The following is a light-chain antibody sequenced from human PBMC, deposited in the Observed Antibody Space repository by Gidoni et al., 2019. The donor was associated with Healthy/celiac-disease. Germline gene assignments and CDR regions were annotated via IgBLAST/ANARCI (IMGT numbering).Light chain of an antibody. CDR2: LGS. Sequence: IVTTQSPLSLPVTPGEPASISCRSSQSLLHSNGYNSLDWYLQKPGQSPQLLIYLGSNRASGVPDRFSGSGSGTDFTLKISRVEAEDVGVYYCMQALQTPLTWTFGQGTKVEIK. CDR1: QSLLHSNGYNS. J-gene: IGKJ1*01. V-gene: IGKV2-28*01. CDR3: MQALQTPLTWT.